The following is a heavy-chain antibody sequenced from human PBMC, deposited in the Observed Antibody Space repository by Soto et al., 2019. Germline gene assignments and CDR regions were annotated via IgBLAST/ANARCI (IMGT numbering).Heavy chain of an antibody. V-gene: IGHV1-46*01. CDR2: INPMGGST. CDR3: ARDLAAGDL. Sequence: QEQLVQSGAEVKEPGASVKVSCKASGYTFINYYIHWVRQAPGQGLEWMAIINPMGGSTNSAQEFQGRVTLTSDTSTSTVYMELSSLRFEDTALFYCARDLAAGDLWGQGTLVTVSS. D-gene: IGHD6-13*01. CDR1: GYTFINYY. J-gene: IGHJ5*02.